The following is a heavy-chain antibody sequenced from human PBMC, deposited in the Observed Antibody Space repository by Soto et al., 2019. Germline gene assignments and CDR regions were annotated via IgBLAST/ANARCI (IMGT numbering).Heavy chain of an antibody. Sequence: QVQLVESGGGVVQPGRSLRLSCAASGFTFSSYAMHWVRQAPGKGLEWVAVISYDGSNKYYADSVKGRFTISRDNSKNTLYLQMNSLRAEDTAVYYCARVGDCGGDCYFDYWGQATLVTVSS. CDR2: ISYDGSNK. D-gene: IGHD2-21*02. CDR1: GFTFSSYA. J-gene: IGHJ4*02. V-gene: IGHV3-30-3*01. CDR3: ARVGDCGGDCYFDY.